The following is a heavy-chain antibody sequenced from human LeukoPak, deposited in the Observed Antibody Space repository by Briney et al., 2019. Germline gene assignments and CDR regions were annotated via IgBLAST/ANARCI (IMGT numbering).Heavy chain of an antibody. Sequence: GGSLRLSCEASGFTFNNYAMTWVRQAPGKGLEWVSTFSGSGGSTYYADSVKGRFTISRDDSKNTLFLQMNSLRAEDTALYYCAKGSASKWRTYFDYWGQGALVTVSS. D-gene: IGHD5-12*01. J-gene: IGHJ4*02. CDR2: FSGSGGST. CDR3: AKGSASKWRTYFDY. V-gene: IGHV3-23*01. CDR1: GFTFNNYA.